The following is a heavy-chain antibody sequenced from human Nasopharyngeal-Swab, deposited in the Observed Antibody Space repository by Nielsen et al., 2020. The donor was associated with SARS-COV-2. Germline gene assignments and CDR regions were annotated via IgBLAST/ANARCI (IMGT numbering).Heavy chain of an antibody. D-gene: IGHD1-26*01. CDR1: GFSFSSYV. CDR3: ASGPRGSYLQSDN. J-gene: IGHJ4*02. Sequence: GESLKISCAVSGFSFSSYVMSWVRQVPGKGLEWVSAIRGSGGGTYSADSVKGRFTISRDNAKNTLYLQMNSLRAEDTAVYYCASGPRGSYLQSDNWGQGTLVTVSS. CDR2: IRGSGGGT. V-gene: IGHV3-23*01.